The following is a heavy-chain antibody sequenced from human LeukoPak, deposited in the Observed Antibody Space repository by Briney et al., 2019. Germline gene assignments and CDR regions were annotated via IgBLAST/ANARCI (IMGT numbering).Heavy chain of an antibody. V-gene: IGHV3-7*03. CDR1: GYTFSSYW. Sequence: GGSLRLSCAASGYTFSSYWMTWVRQAPGKGLEWVANIKEDGSKKNYVDSVKGRFTISRDNAKNSLFLQMNSLRAEDTAVYYCARGYSYGYDCWGQGTLVTVSS. CDR2: IKEDGSKK. J-gene: IGHJ4*02. CDR3: ARGYSYGYDC. D-gene: IGHD5-18*01.